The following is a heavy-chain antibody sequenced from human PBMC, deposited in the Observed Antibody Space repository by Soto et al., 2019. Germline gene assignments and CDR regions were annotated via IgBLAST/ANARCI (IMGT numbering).Heavy chain of an antibody. Sequence: ASVKVSCKASGFPFTSSYLHWVRQAPGQGPEWMGRIILSGGATIYAQNFQGRVTLTKDTPASTAYMELSSLTSEDSAVYYCVRDGGNHHFDYWGQGTLVTVSS. CDR2: IILSGGAT. CDR1: GFPFTSSY. V-gene: IGHV1-46*01. D-gene: IGHD1-26*01. CDR3: VRDGGNHHFDY. J-gene: IGHJ4*02.